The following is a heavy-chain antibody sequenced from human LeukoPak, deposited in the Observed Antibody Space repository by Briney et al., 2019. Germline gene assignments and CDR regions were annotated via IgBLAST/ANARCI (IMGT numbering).Heavy chain of an antibody. D-gene: IGHD2-2*01. CDR1: GGSFSSGGYY. CDR2: IYYSGST. Sequence: SQTLSLTCTVSGGSFSSGGYYWSWIRQHPGKGLEWIGYIYYSGSTYYNPSLKSRVTISVDTSKNQFSLKLSSVTAADTAVYYCAREQVVPAALGAFDIWGQGTMVTVSS. J-gene: IGHJ3*02. CDR3: AREQVVPAALGAFDI. V-gene: IGHV4-31*03.